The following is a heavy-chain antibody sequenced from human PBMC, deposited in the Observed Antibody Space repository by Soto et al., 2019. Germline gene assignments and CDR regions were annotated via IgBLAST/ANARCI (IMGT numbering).Heavy chain of an antibody. CDR1: GNTFTRNK. CDR3: ARDLNHDLWTDPYHFLRTHL. D-gene: IGHD3-9*01. CDR2: INPRDGST. V-gene: IGHV1-46*01. Sequence: ASVKVSCKVAGNTFTRNKIHWVRQAPGQGLEWMGMINPRDGSTTYAQTFRGRLIVTRDTSTTMVYMELSSLIFDDTAVYFCARDLNHDLWTDPYHFLRTHLWGQAPTVTVSS. J-gene: IGHJ6*02.